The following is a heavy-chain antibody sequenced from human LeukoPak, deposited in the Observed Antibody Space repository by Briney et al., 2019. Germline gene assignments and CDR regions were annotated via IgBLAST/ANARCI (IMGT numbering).Heavy chain of an antibody. Sequence: GGSLRLSCAASGFTFSSYGMHWVRQAPGKGLEWVAVKSYDGSNKYYADSVKGRFTISRDNSKNTLYLQMNSLRAEDTAVYYCARDRNYDFWTGGMDVWGQGTTVTVSS. CDR1: GFTFSSYG. CDR2: KSYDGSNK. D-gene: IGHD3-3*01. J-gene: IGHJ6*02. V-gene: IGHV3-30*03. CDR3: ARDRNYDFWTGGMDV.